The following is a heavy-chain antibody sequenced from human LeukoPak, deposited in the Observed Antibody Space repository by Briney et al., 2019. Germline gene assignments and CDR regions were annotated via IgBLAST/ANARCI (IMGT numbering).Heavy chain of an antibody. V-gene: IGHV3-30*02. Sequence: SGGSLRLSCAASGFTFSSYGMHWVRQAPGKGLEWVAFTRYDGSNKYYADSVKGRFTISRDNSRNTLYLQMNSLSPEDTAVYYCATTRGSSFDYWGQGTLVTVSS. CDR3: ATTRGSSFDY. J-gene: IGHJ4*02. CDR1: GFTFSSYG. D-gene: IGHD1-26*01. CDR2: TRYDGSNK.